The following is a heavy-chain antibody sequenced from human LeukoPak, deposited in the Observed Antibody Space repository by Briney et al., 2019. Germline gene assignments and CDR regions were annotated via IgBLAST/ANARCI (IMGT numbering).Heavy chain of an antibody. V-gene: IGHV3-7*01. CDR1: GFTFSTFW. D-gene: IGHD3-10*01. J-gene: IGHJ4*02. CDR2: IKQHGGE. Sequence: PGGSLRLSCATSGFTFSTFWMNWFRQAPGKGLEWVANIKQHGGEDYVHSVKGRLSIFRDNSKTSLYLQTNSLRAEDTAMYCCAREVYGPVDWGQGTLVTVSS. CDR3: AREVYGPVD.